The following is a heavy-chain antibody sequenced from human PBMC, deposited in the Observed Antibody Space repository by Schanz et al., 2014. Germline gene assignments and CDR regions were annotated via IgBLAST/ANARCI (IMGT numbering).Heavy chain of an antibody. Sequence: QVQLQESGPGLVKPSGTLSLTCAVSGASISSSNWWSWVRQPPGKGLEWIGEIYHSGNTNYNASLKSRVPISIDRSKNQFSRSLTSLTAADTAVYYCAKARRKSNCSGGRCFHYSYYGMDVWGQGTTVTVSS. D-gene: IGHD2-15*01. V-gene: IGHV4-4*02. J-gene: IGHJ6*02. CDR1: GASISSSNW. CDR2: IYHSGNT. CDR3: AKARRKSNCSGGRCFHYSYYGMDV.